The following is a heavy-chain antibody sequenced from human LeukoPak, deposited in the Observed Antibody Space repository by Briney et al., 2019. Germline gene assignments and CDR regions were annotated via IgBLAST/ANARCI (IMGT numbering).Heavy chain of an antibody. V-gene: IGHV1-2*02. CDR1: GYTFTGFH. CDR3: AESLGRGYSYGLYEDN. J-gene: IGHJ4*02. D-gene: IGHD5-18*01. Sequence: EASVKVSCKASGYTFTGFHMHWVRQAPGQELEWMGWINPNSGGANYAQKFQGRVTMTRDTSISAAYMELSRLTSDDTAVYYCAESLGRGYSYGLYEDNWGQGTLVTVSS. CDR2: INPNSGGA.